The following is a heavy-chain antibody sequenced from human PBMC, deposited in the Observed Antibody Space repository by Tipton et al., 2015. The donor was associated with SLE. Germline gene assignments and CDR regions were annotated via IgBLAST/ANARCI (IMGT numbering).Heavy chain of an antibody. CDR3: AMEYYDSSGGAFDI. Sequence: SLRLSCAASGFTFSSYEMNWVRQAPGKGLEWVSYISSSGSTIYYADSVKGRFTISRDNAKNSLYLQINSLRAEDTAVYYCAMEYYDSSGGAFDIWGQGTMVTVSS. CDR2: ISSSGSTI. D-gene: IGHD3-22*01. J-gene: IGHJ3*02. CDR1: GFTFSSYE. V-gene: IGHV3-48*03.